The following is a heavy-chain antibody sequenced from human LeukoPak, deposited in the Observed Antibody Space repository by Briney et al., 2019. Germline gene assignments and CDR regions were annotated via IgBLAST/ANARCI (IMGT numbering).Heavy chain of an antibody. CDR1: FTSXX. CDR3: ARGSLNRYSGYDPLWGSFDY. CDR2: IXXYNGNT. Sequence: FTSXXXXWXXXXPXXGXEXXXXIXXYNGNTNYAQKLQGRVTMTTDTSTSTAYMELRSLRSDDTAVYYCARGSLNRYSGYDPLWGSFDYWGQGTLVTVSS. D-gene: IGHD5-12*01. J-gene: IGHJ4*02. V-gene: IGHV1-18*01.